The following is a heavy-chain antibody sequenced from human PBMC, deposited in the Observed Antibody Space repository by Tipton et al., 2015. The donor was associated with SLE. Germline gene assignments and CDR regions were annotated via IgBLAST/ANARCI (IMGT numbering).Heavy chain of an antibody. D-gene: IGHD6-6*01. J-gene: IGHJ3*02. CDR3: AREYEYSSSSRAFDI. Sequence: QLVQSGAEVKKPGASVKVSCKASGYTLTFYYMHWVRQAPGQGLEWMGIINPSGGSTTYAQKFQGRVTMTRDRSTSTVYMELSSLRSEDTAVYYCAREYEYSSSSRAFDIWGQGTMVTVS. CDR1: GYTLTFYY. V-gene: IGHV1-46*01. CDR2: INPSGGST.